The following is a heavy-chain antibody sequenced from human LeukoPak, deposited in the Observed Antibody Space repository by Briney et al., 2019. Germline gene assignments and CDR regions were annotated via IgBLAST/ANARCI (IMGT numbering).Heavy chain of an antibody. J-gene: IGHJ4*02. CDR2: IYSSGST. CDR3: ASSRSYSSSWYGGGFDY. V-gene: IGHV4-4*07. CDR1: DGSISGHY. Sequence: AETLSLTCTVSDGSISGHYWNWIRHPAGKGLEWIGRIYSSGSTTYNPSLKSRVTTSVDTAKNQFSLMLGAVTAVDSGVYYCASSRSYSSSWYGGGFDYWGQGTLVTVSS. D-gene: IGHD6-13*01.